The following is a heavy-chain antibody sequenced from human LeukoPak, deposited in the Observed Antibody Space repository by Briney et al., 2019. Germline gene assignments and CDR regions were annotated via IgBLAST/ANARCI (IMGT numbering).Heavy chain of an antibody. D-gene: IGHD3-22*01. CDR3: ATPDYYDSSGYPGH. CDR1: GYTFTSYD. V-gene: IGHV1-8*01. J-gene: IGHJ4*02. CDR2: MNPNSGNT. Sequence: ASVKVSCKASGYTFTSYDINWVRQATGQGPEWMGWMNPNSGNTGYAQKFQGRVTMTRDTSIRTAYMELSSLRSEDTAVYYCATPDYYDSSGYPGHWGQGTLVTVSS.